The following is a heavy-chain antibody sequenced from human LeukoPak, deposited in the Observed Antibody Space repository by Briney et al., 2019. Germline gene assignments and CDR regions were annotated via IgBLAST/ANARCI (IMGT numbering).Heavy chain of an antibody. J-gene: IGHJ4*02. CDR2: IIPILGIA. D-gene: IGHD3-22*01. CDR1: GGTFSSYT. V-gene: IGHV1-69*04. CDR3: AREGAEYYYDSSGYYDY. Sequence: ASVKVSCKASGGTFSSYTISWVRQAPGQGLEWMGRIIPILGIANYAQKFQGRVAITADKSTSTAYMELSSLRSEDTAVYYCAREGAEYYYDSSGYYDYWGQGTLVTVSS.